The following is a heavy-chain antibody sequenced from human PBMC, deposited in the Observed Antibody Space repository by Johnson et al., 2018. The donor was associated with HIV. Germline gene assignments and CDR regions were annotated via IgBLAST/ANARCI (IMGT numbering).Heavy chain of an antibody. D-gene: IGHD6-13*01. Sequence: QVQLVESGGGLIQPGTSLRLSCAASGFTFDDYAMHWVRQIPGKGLESVAVIWYDGSNKYYEDSVRGRFTISRDNSKNTLYLQMNSLRAEDTAVYYCAKDQWSSSWTNDAFDIWGQGTMVTVSS. CDR1: GFTFDDYA. J-gene: IGHJ3*02. CDR2: IWYDGSNK. V-gene: IGHV3-33*06. CDR3: AKDQWSSSWTNDAFDI.